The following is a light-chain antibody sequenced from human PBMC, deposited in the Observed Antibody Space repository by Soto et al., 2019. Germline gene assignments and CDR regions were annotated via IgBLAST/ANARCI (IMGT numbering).Light chain of an antibody. CDR1: QTSGSNF. CDR3: QLYGISPQ. Sequence: IVLTQSPGTLSLSPGERATLSCKTRQTSGSNFLAWYQHTPGQAPRLLIYASSNRATGIPNRFSGSASGPDIPLTSNRLEPEDFAVYYCQLYGISPQFGQGTRLEIK. CDR2: ASS. J-gene: IGKJ5*01. V-gene: IGKV3-20*01.